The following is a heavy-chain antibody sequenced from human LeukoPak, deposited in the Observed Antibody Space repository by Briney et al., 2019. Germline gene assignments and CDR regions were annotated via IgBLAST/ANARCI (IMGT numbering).Heavy chain of an antibody. CDR2: ISYDGSNK. V-gene: IGHV3-30*18. D-gene: IGHD5-18*01. CDR1: GFTFSSYG. Sequence: GGSLRLSCAASGFTFSSYGMHWVRQAPGKGLEWVAVISYDGSNKYYADSVKGRFTISRDNSKNTLYLQMNSLRAEDTAVYYCAKGASGYSYGYFDPWGQGTLVTVSS. CDR3: AKGASGYSYGYFDP. J-gene: IGHJ5*02.